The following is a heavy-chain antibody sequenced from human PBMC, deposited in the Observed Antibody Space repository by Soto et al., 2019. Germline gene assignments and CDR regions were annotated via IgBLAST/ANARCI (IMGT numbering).Heavy chain of an antibody. J-gene: IGHJ4*02. CDR3: TREGSGSYMIDY. D-gene: IGHD1-26*01. Sequence: EVQLVETGGGLIQPVGSLRLSCAASGFTVSSNYMSWVRQAPGKGLEWVSVIYSGGSTYYADSVKGRFTISRDNSKNTLYLQMNSLRAEDTAVYYCTREGSGSYMIDYWGQGTLVTVSS. CDR1: GFTVSSNY. CDR2: IYSGGST. V-gene: IGHV3-53*02.